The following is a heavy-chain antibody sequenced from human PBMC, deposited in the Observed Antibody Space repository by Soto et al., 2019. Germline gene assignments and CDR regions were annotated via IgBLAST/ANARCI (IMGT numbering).Heavy chain of an antibody. CDR1: GGSVSSGSYY. D-gene: IGHD3-22*01. CDR3: ARVSPTYYYDSSGYNDYYFDY. J-gene: IGHJ4*02. Sequence: QVQLQESGPGLVKPSETLSLTCTVSGGSVSSGSYYWSWIRQPPGKGLEWIGYIYYSGSTNYNPSLKSRVTISVDTSKNQFSLKLSSVTAADTAVYYCARVSPTYYYDSSGYNDYYFDYWGQGTLVTVSS. V-gene: IGHV4-61*01. CDR2: IYYSGST.